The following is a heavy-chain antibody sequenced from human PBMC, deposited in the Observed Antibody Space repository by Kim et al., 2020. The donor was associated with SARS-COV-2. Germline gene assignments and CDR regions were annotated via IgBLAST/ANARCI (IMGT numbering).Heavy chain of an antibody. V-gene: IGHV4-59*13. CDR1: GGSISSYY. J-gene: IGHJ4*02. CDR3: LRGFDY. Sequence: SETLSLTCTVSGGSISSYYWSWIRQPPGKGLEWIGYIYYSGSTNYNPSLKRRVTISVDTSKNQFSLKLSSVTAADTAVYYCLRGFDYCGQGTLVTVSS. CDR2: IYYSGST. D-gene: IGHD3-16*01.